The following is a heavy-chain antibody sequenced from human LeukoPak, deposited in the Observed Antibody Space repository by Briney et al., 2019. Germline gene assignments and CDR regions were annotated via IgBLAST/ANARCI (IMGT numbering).Heavy chain of an antibody. Sequence: GGSLRLSCAASGFTFSSYATSWVRQAPGKGLEWVSSISGSGGSTYYADSVKGRFTISRDNSKNTLYLQMNSLRADETAVYYCASRPGADIGPLDYWGQGTLVTVSS. J-gene: IGHJ4*02. D-gene: IGHD2-2*01. CDR2: ISGSGGST. V-gene: IGHV3-23*01. CDR1: GFTFSSYA. CDR3: ASRPGADIGPLDY.